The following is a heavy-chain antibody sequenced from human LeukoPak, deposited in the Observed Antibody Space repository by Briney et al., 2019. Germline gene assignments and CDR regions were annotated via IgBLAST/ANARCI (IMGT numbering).Heavy chain of an antibody. CDR1: GFTFSSFG. CDR2: ISGSGGST. J-gene: IGHJ4*02. V-gene: IGHV3-23*01. Sequence: GGSLRLSCAASGFTFSSFGMSWVRQAPGKGLEWVSAISGSGGSTYYADSVKGRFTISRDNSKNTLYLEVISLTAEDTAVYYCAKDDAWLRFGEWSQGTLVTVSS. D-gene: IGHD3-10*01. CDR3: AKDDAWLRFGE.